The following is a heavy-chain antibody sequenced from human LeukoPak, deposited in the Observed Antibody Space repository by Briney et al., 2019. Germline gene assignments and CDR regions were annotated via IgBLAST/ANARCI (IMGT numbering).Heavy chain of an antibody. D-gene: IGHD6-13*01. CDR3: VRGVGVSRFNYLDS. J-gene: IGHJ4*02. Sequence: GGSLRLSCAASGFIFNTYSMIWVRQAPGKGLEWVSDISSSGYNIHYADSVKGRFTISRDNSKNTLYLQMNSLRDDDTAVYYCVRGVGVSRFNYLDSWGQGTLVIVSS. V-gene: IGHV3-48*02. CDR1: GFIFNTYS. CDR2: ISSSGYNI.